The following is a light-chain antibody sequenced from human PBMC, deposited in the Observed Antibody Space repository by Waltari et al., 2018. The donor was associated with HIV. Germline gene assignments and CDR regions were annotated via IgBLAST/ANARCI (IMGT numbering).Light chain of an antibody. V-gene: IGKV1-9*01. J-gene: IGKJ5*01. CDR1: QGVSSY. CDR2: AAS. Sequence: DIQLTQSPSFLSASVGDRVTITCRASQGVSSYLAWYQQEPWKAPKLLIYAASTLQSGVPSRFSGSGSGTEFTLTISCLQPEDFATYYCQQLHPYPITFGQGTRLEIK. CDR3: QQLHPYPIT.